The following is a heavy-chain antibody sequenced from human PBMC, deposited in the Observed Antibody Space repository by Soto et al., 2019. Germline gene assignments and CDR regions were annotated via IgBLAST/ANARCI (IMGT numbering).Heavy chain of an antibody. CDR1: GFTFTSYG. V-gene: IGHV3-30*03. CDR2: ISYDGSNK. D-gene: IGHD4-17*01. J-gene: IGHJ3*02. CDR3: ARADTVTPPNVFNI. Sequence: QVQLVESGGGVVQPGRSLRLSCAASGFTFTSYGMHWVRQAPGKGLEWVAVISYDGSNKYYADSVEGRLTISRDNSKNTLYLQMNSLRDEDTAVYYCARADTVTPPNVFNICGQGTMVTVSS.